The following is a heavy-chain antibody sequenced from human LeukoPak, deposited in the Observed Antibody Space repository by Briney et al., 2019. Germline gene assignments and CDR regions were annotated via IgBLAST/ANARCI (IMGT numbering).Heavy chain of an antibody. CDR3: ARVSDLGPYFDY. CDR1: GGSISSYY. J-gene: IGHJ4*02. CDR2: IYYSGST. Sequence: PSETLSLTCTVSGGSISSYYWSWIRQPPGKGLEWIGYIYYSGSTSYNPSLKSRVTISVDTSKNQFSLKLSSVTAADTAVYYCARVSDLGPYFDYWGQGTLVTVSS. D-gene: IGHD3-16*01. V-gene: IGHV4-59*12.